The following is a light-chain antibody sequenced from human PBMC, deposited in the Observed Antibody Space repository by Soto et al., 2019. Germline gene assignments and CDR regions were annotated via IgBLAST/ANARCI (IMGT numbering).Light chain of an antibody. V-gene: IGKV3-15*01. Sequence: EVVNSDSPSTLTLDPGERATLSCSVSQFLSSYLAWYQQNPGQPPRLLIYGATTRATGIPARFSGSRSGTEFTLTIFILQSEDFALYFCQQYDKWPPLFGQG. J-gene: IGKJ5*01. CDR2: GAT. CDR3: QQYDKWPPL. CDR1: QFLSSY.